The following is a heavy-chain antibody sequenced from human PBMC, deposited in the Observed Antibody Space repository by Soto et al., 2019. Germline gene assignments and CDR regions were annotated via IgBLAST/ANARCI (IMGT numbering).Heavy chain of an antibody. CDR3: AKDVAVVTTTSITAFDL. J-gene: IGHJ3*01. D-gene: IGHD4-4*01. CDR1: RFTFDDHG. CDR2: ISWNSGNI. V-gene: IGHV3-9*01. Sequence: EMQLVESGGGLVQPGRSLRLSCAASRFTFDDHGMHWVRQAPGKGLEWVSGISWNSGNIAYADSLKGRFTISLDIGKKSLYLESNALRPLDTALYCCAKDVAVVTTTSITAFDLWGQGTMVTVSS.